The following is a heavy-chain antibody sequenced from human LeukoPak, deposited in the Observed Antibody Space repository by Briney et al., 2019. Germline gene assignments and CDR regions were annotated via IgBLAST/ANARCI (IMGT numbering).Heavy chain of an antibody. Sequence: SETLSLTCIVSGVYISSGGYYWSWIRQHPGKGLEWIGHIYYSGSTKYNPSLKSRVTISVDTSKNQFSLRLSSVTAADTAVYYCARGPQWLRYFQHWGQGTLVTVSS. CDR2: IYYSGST. CDR1: GVYISSGGYY. V-gene: IGHV4-31*03. J-gene: IGHJ1*01. D-gene: IGHD6-19*01. CDR3: ARGPQWLRYFQH.